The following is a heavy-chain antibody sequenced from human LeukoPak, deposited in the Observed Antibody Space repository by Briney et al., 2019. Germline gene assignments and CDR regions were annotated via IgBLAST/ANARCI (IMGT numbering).Heavy chain of an antibody. CDR1: GFTFDDYA. Sequence: GGSLRLSCAASGFTFDDYAMHWVRQRPGKGLEWLCLISGDGDSTYYADSVKGRFTISRDNSKNSLYLEMTILTTEDTALYYCVKERTTGTTLAFDYWGQGTLVTVSS. V-gene: IGHV3-43*02. D-gene: IGHD1-1*01. CDR2: ISGDGDST. J-gene: IGHJ4*02. CDR3: VKERTTGTTLAFDY.